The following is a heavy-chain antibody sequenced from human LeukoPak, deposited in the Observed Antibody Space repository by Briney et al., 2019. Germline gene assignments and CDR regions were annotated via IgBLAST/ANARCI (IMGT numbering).Heavy chain of an antibody. J-gene: IGHJ4*02. D-gene: IGHD1/OR15-1a*01. Sequence: GGSLRLSCAASGSTFSSYAMSWVRQAPGKGLEWVSAISGSGGSTYYADSVKGRFTISRDNSKNTLYLQMNSLRAEDTAVYYCAKDHRKTIYGVLDYWGQGTLVTVSS. CDR3: AKDHRKTIYGVLDY. CDR1: GSTFSSYA. V-gene: IGHV3-23*01. CDR2: ISGSGGST.